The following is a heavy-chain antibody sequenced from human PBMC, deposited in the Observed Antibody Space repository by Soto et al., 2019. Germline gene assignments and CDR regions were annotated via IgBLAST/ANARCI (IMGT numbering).Heavy chain of an antibody. J-gene: IGHJ5*02. CDR2: IYHSGST. D-gene: IGHD1-7*01. V-gene: IGHV4-38-2*02. CDR3: ARDYNWNYGVFDP. CDR1: GYSISSGYY. Sequence: SETLSLTCAVSGYSISSGYYWGWIRQPPGKGLEWIGSIYHSGSTYYNPSLKSRVTISVDTSKNQFSLKLSSVTAADTAVYYCARDYNWNYGVFDPWGQGTLVTVS.